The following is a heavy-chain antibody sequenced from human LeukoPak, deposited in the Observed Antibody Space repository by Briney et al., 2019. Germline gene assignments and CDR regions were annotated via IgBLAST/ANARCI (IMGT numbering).Heavy chain of an antibody. D-gene: IGHD5-18*01. CDR2: IYYSGST. V-gene: IGHV4-39*01. J-gene: IGHJ4*02. CDR3: ARTQYIVSYGLHYFDY. Sequence: PPETLSLTCTVSGGSISSSSYYWGWIRQPPGKGLEWIGSIYYSGSTYYNPSLKSRVTISVDTSKNQFSLKLSSVTAADTAVYYCARTQYIVSYGLHYFDYWGQGTLVTVSS. CDR1: GGSISSSSYY.